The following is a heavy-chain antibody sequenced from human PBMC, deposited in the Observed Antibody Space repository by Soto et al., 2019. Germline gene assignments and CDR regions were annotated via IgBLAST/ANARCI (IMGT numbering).Heavy chain of an antibody. CDR2: IYYSGST. CDR1: GGSISSGDYY. CDR3: AREGMVRGVIVT. D-gene: IGHD3-10*01. Sequence: QVQLQESGPGLVKPSQTLSLTCTVSGGSISSGDYYWRWIRQPPGKGLEWIGYIYYSGSTYYNPSLKSRVTISLDTSKNQFSLKLSSVTAADTAVYYCAREGMVRGVIVTWGKGTLVTVSS. V-gene: IGHV4-30-4*01. J-gene: IGHJ4*02.